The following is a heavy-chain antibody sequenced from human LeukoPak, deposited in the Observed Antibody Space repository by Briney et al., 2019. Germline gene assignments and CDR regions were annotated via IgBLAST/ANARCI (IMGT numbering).Heavy chain of an antibody. CDR2: IYYSGST. D-gene: IGHD1-14*01. Sequence: SETLSLTCTVSGGSISSYYWSWIRQPPGKGLEWIGYIYYSGSTNYNPSLKSRVTISVDTSKNQFSLKLSSVTAADTAVYYCARHRNVHAFDIWGQGTLVTVSS. J-gene: IGHJ4*02. CDR3: ARHRNVHAFDI. CDR1: GGSISSYY. V-gene: IGHV4-59*08.